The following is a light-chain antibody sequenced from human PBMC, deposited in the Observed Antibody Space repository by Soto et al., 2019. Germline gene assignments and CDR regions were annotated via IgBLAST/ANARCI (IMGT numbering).Light chain of an antibody. CDR1: SSDVGGYNY. CDR2: DVS. Sequence: QSALTQPASVSGSPGQSITISCTGTSSDVGGYNYVSWYQQHPGKAPKLMIYDVSNRPSGVSNRFSGSKSANTASLTISGLLHAEEAAYYYCTYTRTSTIYIFGAGTQLTVL. CDR3: CTYTRTSTIYI. J-gene: IGLJ7*01. V-gene: IGLV2-14*01.